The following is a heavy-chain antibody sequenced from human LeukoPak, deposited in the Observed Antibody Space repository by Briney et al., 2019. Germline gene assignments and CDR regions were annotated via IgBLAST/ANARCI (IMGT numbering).Heavy chain of an antibody. V-gene: IGHV3-7*01. CDR2: IKQDGSDK. CDR1: GFTFTKYW. J-gene: IGHJ4*02. CDR3: AREVWGPEY. Sequence: GGSLRLSCAASGFTFTKYWMTWVRQAPGRGLEWVGNIKQDGSDKNYMDSVKGRFTISRDNTKNSVYLQMSSLRAEDTAVYYCAREVWGPEYWGQGTLVTVSS. D-gene: IGHD1-14*01.